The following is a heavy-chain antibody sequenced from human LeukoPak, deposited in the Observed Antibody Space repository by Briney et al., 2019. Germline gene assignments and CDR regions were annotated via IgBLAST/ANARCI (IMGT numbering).Heavy chain of an antibody. D-gene: IGHD1-26*01. V-gene: IGHV4-59*04. CDR3: ARQQLLGEDY. CDR1: GGSISSYY. CDR2: IYYSGST. Sequence: PSETLSLTCTVSGGSISSYYWSWIRQPPGKGLEWIGYIYYSGSTYYNPSLKSRVTISVDTSKNQFSLKLSSVTAADTAVYYCARQQLLGEDYWGQGTLVTVSS. J-gene: IGHJ4*02.